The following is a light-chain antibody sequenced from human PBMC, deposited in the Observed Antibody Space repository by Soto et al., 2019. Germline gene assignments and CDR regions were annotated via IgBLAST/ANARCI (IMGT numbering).Light chain of an antibody. CDR3: TSYTSSSTLEV. J-gene: IGLJ2*01. V-gene: IGLV2-14*01. CDR1: SSDVSGYNY. CDR2: DVS. Sequence: QSALTQPASVSGFPGQSISISCTGTSSDVSGYNYVSWYQQHPGKAPKLMIYDVSYRPSGVSNRFSGSKSGNTASLTISGLQAEDEADYYCTSYTSSSTLEVFGGGTKLTVL.